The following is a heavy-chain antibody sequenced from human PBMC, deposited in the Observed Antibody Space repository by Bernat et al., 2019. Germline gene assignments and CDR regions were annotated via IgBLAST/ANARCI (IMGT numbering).Heavy chain of an antibody. Sequence: QVQLQQWGAGLLKPSETLSLTCAVYGGSFSGYYWSWIRQPPGKGLEWIGEINHSGSTNYNPSLKSRVTRSVDMSKDQIDLELGRVTAADTAVYYCASAYHCNNGVCPNHHRGCYGMDVWGQGTTVTVSS. CDR2: INHSGST. D-gene: IGHD2-8*01. CDR1: GGSFSGYY. CDR3: ASAYHCNNGVCPNHHRGCYGMDV. V-gene: IGHV4-34*01. J-gene: IGHJ6*02.